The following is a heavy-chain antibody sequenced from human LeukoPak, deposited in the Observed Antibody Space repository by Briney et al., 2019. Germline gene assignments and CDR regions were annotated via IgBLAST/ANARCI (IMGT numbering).Heavy chain of an antibody. D-gene: IGHD2-2*01. V-gene: IGHV4-38-2*02. CDR1: GYSISSGYY. Sequence: SETLSLTCTVSGYSISSGYYWAWIRQPPGKGLQWIGNIYHSGSTYYNPSLKSRVTISVDTSKNQFSLKLSSVTAADTAVYYCARIPGYCSSTSCFYHYYYMDVWGKGTTVTVSS. J-gene: IGHJ6*03. CDR2: IYHSGST. CDR3: ARIPGYCSSTSCFYHYYYMDV.